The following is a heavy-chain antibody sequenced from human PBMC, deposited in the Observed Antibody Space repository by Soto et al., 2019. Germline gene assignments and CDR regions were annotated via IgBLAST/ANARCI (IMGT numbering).Heavy chain of an antibody. D-gene: IGHD6-6*01. CDR1: GFTVSSNY. V-gene: IGHV3-53*04. CDR3: ARDRGIAARRNYYYMDV. J-gene: IGHJ6*03. CDR2: IYSGGST. Sequence: GGSLRLSCAASGFTVSSNYMSWVRQAPGKGLEWVSVIYSGGSTYYADSVKGRFTISRHNSKNTLYLQMNSLRAEDTAVYYCARDRGIAARRNYYYMDVWGKGTTVTVSS.